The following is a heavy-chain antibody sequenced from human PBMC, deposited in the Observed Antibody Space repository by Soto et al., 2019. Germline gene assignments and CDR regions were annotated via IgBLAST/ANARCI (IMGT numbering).Heavy chain of an antibody. CDR2: ISSDGSNK. J-gene: IGHJ6*02. Sequence: HPGGSLRLSCAASGFSFSIYGMHWVRQAPGKGLEWVAVISSDGSNKFYADSVKGRFTISRDNSENTLYLLMNSLRPEDTAVYYCALEDYYFYGLDVWGQGTTVTVSS. CDR3: ALEDYYFYGLDV. V-gene: IGHV3-30*03. CDR1: GFSFSIYG. D-gene: IGHD1-1*01.